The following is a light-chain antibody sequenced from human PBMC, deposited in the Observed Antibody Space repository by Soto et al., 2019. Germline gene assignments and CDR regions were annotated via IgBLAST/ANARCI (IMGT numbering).Light chain of an antibody. CDR2: GSS. J-gene: IGKJ4*01. Sequence: EIVLTQSPGTLSLSPGERAPLSCRASQSVTSDYLAWYQQKPGQPPRLLIYGSSIRATGIPDRFTGSGSVTDFTLTISRLEPEDFAVYYCQQYGNSPRVTFGGGTKVEIK. V-gene: IGKV3-20*01. CDR3: QQYGNSPRVT. CDR1: QSVTSDY.